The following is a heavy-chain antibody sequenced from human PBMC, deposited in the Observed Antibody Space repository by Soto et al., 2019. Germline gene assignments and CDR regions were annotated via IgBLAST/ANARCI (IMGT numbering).Heavy chain of an antibody. CDR1: GYSFTSYG. Sequence: VASVKVSCKASGYSFTSYGISWVRQAPGQGLEWMGWISAYNGNTNYEQKFQGRVAMTTDTSTNTAYLELRTLSSDDAAVYYCARDPPITGSLRGTPLMAVWGQGTTVTVSS. CDR2: ISAYNGNT. D-gene: IGHD1-20*01. V-gene: IGHV1-18*04. CDR3: ARDPPITGSLRGTPLMAV. J-gene: IGHJ6*02.